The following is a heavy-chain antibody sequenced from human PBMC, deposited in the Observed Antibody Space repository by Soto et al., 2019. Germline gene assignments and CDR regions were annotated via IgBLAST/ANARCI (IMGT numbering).Heavy chain of an antibody. J-gene: IGHJ6*01. CDR3: ARHMFCSSTSCYTPELYGMDV. Sequence: GRSLKMFCKGSGYSFTSYWINLVRQMPGKGLESLRRIDPSDSYTNYSPSFHGHVTISADKSISTAYLQWSSMKDSDTAMYYCARHMFCSSTSCYTPELYGMDVWGQGRTVTVSS. CDR2: IDPSDSYT. V-gene: IGHV5-10-1*01. CDR1: GYSFTSYW. D-gene: IGHD2-2*02.